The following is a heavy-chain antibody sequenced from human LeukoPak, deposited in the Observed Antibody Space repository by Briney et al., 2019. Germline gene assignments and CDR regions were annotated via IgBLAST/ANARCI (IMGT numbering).Heavy chain of an antibody. D-gene: IGHD1-26*01. CDR2: IYYSGST. CDR1: GSSISSSSYY. V-gene: IGHV4-39*01. Sequence: SETLSLTCTVSGSSISSSSYYWGWIRQPPGKGLEWIGSIYYSGSTYDNPSLKSRVTISVDTSKNQFSLKLSSVTAADTAVYYCARQKSGNLRWGQGTLVTVSS. J-gene: IGHJ1*01. CDR3: ARQKSGNLR.